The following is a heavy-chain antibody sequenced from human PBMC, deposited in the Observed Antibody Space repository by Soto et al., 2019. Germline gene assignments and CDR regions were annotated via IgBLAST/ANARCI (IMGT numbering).Heavy chain of an antibody. CDR3: ARESEDLTSKFDY. V-gene: IGHV3-21*01. Sequence: RLSCAASGFTFSSYSMNWVRQAPGKGLEWASSISSSSSHIYYGDSVKGRFTISRDNAKNLVYLDMNSLSAEDTAVYYCARESEDLTSKFDYWGQGTLVTVSS. J-gene: IGHJ4*02. CDR2: ISSSSSHI. CDR1: GFTFSSYS.